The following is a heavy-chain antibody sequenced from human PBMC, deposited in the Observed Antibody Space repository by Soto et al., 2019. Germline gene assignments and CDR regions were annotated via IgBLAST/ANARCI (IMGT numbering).Heavy chain of an antibody. CDR1: GGTFSSYA. Sequence: QVQLVQSGAEVKKPGSSVKVSCKASGGTFSSYAISWVRQAPGQGLEWMGGIIPIFGTANYAQKFQGRVTITSDVSTITGYMELSSLRSEDTAVYRSLIEGAGLTGTAGGLFDPWGQGTLVTVSS. CDR3: LIEGAGLTGTAGGLFDP. V-gene: IGHV1-69*05. J-gene: IGHJ5*02. CDR2: IIPIFGTA. D-gene: IGHD1-20*01.